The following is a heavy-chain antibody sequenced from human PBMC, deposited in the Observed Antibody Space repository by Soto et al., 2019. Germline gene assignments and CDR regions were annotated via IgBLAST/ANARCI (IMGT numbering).Heavy chain of an antibody. CDR1: GGSISSGGYY. D-gene: IGHD2-15*01. CDR2: IYYSGST. Sequence: SETLSLTCTVSGGSISSGGYYWSWIRQHPGKGLEWIGYIYYSGSTYYNPSLKSRVTISVDTSKNQFSLKLSSLTAEDTAVYYCARETSLGYCSGGSCYSAGGDYGIDVWGQGTPLTVYS. CDR3: ARETSLGYCSGGSCYSAGGDYGIDV. J-gene: IGHJ6*02. V-gene: IGHV4-31*03.